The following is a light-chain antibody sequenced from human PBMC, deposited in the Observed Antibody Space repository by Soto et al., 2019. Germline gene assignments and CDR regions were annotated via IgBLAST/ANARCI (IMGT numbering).Light chain of an antibody. CDR3: QQYNSYWP. J-gene: IGKJ1*01. CDR2: DAS. Sequence: DIQMTQSPSSLSASVGDTVTITCRASQDIRNELGWYQQKPGTAPKFLIYDASSLESGVPSRFSGSGSGTEFTLTISSLQPDDFATYYCQQYNSYWPFGQGTKVDIK. V-gene: IGKV1-17*01. CDR1: QDIRNE.